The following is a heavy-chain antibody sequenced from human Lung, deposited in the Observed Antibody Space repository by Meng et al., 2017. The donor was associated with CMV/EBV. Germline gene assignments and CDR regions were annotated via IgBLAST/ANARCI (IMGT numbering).Heavy chain of an antibody. Sequence: QVQLVQSGAEVKKPXXSVKVSCKASGYTFTSYYMHWVRQAPGQGLEWMGIINPSGGSTSYAQKFQGRVTMTRDTSTSTVYMELSSLRSEDTAVYYGARGRIAVAADDDWGQGTLVTVSS. CDR2: INPSGGST. J-gene: IGHJ4*02. D-gene: IGHD6-19*01. V-gene: IGHV1-46*01. CDR3: ARGRIAVAADDD. CDR1: GYTFTSYY.